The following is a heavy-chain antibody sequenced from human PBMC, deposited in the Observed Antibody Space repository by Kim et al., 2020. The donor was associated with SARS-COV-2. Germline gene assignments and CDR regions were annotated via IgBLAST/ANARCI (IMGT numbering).Heavy chain of an antibody. CDR2: IYSGGSGT. V-gene: IGHV3-23*03. J-gene: IGHJ4*02. Sequence: GGSLRLSCEASGFTFSSYAMSWVRQAPGKGLEWVSVIYSGGSGTYYADSVKGRFTISRDNSKNTLYLQMNSLRAEDTAVYYCAKESHSVWEYFDYWGQGTLVTVSS. CDR3: AKESHSVWEYFDY. CDR1: GFTFSSYA. D-gene: IGHD6-19*01.